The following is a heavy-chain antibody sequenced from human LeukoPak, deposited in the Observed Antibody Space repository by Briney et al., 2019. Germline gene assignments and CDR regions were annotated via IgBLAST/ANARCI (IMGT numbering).Heavy chain of an antibody. Sequence: GGSLRLSCAASGFTFRSRDMSWVRQAPGKGLEWVSGISGSGGSTFYADSVKGRFTISRDNSKNTLYLQMNGLRVEDTAVYYCVREGPRGLAFDIWGQGTMVPVSS. CDR1: GFTFRSRD. CDR3: VREGPRGLAFDI. J-gene: IGHJ3*02. CDR2: ISGSGGST. V-gene: IGHV3-23*01. D-gene: IGHD3/OR15-3a*01.